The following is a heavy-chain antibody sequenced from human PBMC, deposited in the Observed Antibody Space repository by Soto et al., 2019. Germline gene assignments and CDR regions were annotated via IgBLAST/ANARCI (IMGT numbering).Heavy chain of an antibody. CDR2: ISGSGGST. J-gene: IGHJ4*02. CDR1: GFTFSSYA. CDR3: AKGRRNTVTPGGY. D-gene: IGHD4-17*01. V-gene: IGHV3-23*01. Sequence: EVQLLESGGGLVQPGGSLRLSCAASGFTFSSYAMSWVRQAPGKGLEWVSAISGSGGSTYYADSVKGRFTISRDNSKNTLYLQMNGLRAEDTAVYYCAKGRRNTVTPGGYWGQGTLVTVSS.